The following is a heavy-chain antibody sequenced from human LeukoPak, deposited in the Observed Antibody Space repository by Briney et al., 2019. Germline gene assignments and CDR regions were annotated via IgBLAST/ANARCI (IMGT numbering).Heavy chain of an antibody. CDR3: AREGYDSNIYYKADY. J-gene: IGHJ4*02. CDR1: GGSINTYY. Sequence: SETLSLTCTVSGGSINTYYWSWLRQPPGKGLEWIGYISYSGTPKYNPSLESRVTITIDTSKNQFSLKLSSVTAADTAVYYCAREGYDSNIYYKADYWGQGTLVTVSS. D-gene: IGHD3-22*01. V-gene: IGHV4-59*01. CDR2: ISYSGTP.